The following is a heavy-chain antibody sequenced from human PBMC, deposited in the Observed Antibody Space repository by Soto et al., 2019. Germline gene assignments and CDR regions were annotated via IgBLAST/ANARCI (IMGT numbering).Heavy chain of an antibody. CDR1: GGTFSSYA. CDR3: ESWRSEP. J-gene: IGHJ5*02. V-gene: IGHV1-69*12. Sequence: QVQLVQSGAEVKKPGSSVKVSCKASGGTFSSYAISWVRQAPGQGLEWMGGIIPIFGTATYRQKFQGRVTITADEATSSAHTELSSLSSEEAAVYYCESWRSEPWGQGTLITVSS. D-gene: IGHD3-3*01. CDR2: IIPIFGTA.